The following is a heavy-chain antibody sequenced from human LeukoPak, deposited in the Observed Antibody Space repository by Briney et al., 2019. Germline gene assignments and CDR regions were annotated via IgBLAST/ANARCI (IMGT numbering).Heavy chain of an antibody. CDR3: GRAVDRVATINGY. J-gene: IGHJ4*02. CDR1: GYTLTELS. D-gene: IGHD5-12*01. Sequence: AASVTVSRKVSGYTLTELSMHWGRQAPGKGLEWMGGFDPEDGETIYAQKFQGRVTMTEDTSTDTAYMELSSLRSEDTGVYYCGRAVDRVATINGYWGQGTLVTVSS. V-gene: IGHV1-24*01. CDR2: FDPEDGET.